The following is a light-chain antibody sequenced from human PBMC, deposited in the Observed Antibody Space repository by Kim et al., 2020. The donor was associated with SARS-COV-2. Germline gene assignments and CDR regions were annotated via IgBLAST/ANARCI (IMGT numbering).Light chain of an antibody. CDR3: SSYTRTTTLV. Sequence: GQTTPSACTGTSSDVGGYNCVSWYQQHPGKAPKLMIHDGTNRPSAVSDRFSGSKSGNTASLTISGLQTEDEADYYCSSYTRTTTLVFGGGTQLTVL. V-gene: IGLV2-14*03. J-gene: IGLJ2*01. CDR2: DGT. CDR1: SSDVGGYNC.